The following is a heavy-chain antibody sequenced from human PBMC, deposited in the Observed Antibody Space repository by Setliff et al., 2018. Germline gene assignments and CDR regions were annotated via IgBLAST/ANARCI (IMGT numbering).Heavy chain of an antibody. CDR1: GFTVSSNY. J-gene: IGHJ4*02. Sequence: GGSLRLSCAASGFTVSSNYMSWVRQAPGKGLEWVSVSGGSTYYADSVKGRFTISRDNSKNTLYLQMNSLRAEDTAVYYCARERYFWSGYHNWGQGTLVTVSS. D-gene: IGHD3-3*01. CDR2: SGGST. V-gene: IGHV3-66*01. CDR3: ARERYFWSGYHN.